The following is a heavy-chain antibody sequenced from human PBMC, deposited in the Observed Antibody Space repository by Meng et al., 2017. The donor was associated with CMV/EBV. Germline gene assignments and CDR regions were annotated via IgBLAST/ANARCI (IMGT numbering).Heavy chain of an antibody. CDR3: ARRRGRHSGGGSYYFDH. CDR1: GFTFSSYG. D-gene: IGHD4-23*01. J-gene: IGHJ4*02. Sequence: GESLKISCAASGFTFSSYGMNWVRQAPGKGLEWVAFIRYDGSNKYYADSVKGRLTISRDNSKNTLYLQMNSLRAEDTAVYYCARRRGRHSGGGSYYFDHWGQGTLVTVSS. V-gene: IGHV3-30*02. CDR2: IRYDGSNK.